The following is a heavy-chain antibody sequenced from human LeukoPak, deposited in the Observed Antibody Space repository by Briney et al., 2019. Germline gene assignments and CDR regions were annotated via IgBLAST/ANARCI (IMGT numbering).Heavy chain of an antibody. D-gene: IGHD1-26*01. CDR2: ISSSGSTI. CDR3: ARDMRSGGSYDY. J-gene: IGHJ4*02. V-gene: IGHV3-48*03. Sequence: TGGSLRLSCAASGFTFSSYEMNWVRQAPGKGLXXVSYISSSGSTIYYADSVKGRFTISRDNAKNSLYLQMNSLRAEDTAVYYCARDMRSGGSYDYWGQGTLVTVSS. CDR1: GFTFSSYE.